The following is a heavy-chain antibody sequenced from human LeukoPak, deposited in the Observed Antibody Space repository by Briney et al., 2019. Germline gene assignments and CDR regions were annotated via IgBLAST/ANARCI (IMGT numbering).Heavy chain of an antibody. J-gene: IGHJ5*02. Sequence: ASVKLSCKASGYTFSTYYKHWVRQAPGEGLEWVGLIHPGVASTNYAQKFRGRVTMTTDTATTTVHMELTSLKSEDTAVYYCARDRPHNWFDPWVQGTLVTVSP. CDR2: IHPGVAST. CDR1: GYTFSTYY. CDR3: ARDRPHNWFDP. V-gene: IGHV1-46*01.